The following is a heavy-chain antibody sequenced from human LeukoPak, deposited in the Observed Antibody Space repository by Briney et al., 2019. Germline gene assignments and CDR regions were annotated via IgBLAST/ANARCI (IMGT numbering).Heavy chain of an antibody. CDR1: GFTVSSNY. Sequence: GGSLRLSCAASGFTVSSNYMSWVRQAPGKGLEWVSVLYPGGYTYYADSVKGRFTISRDNSKNTLSLQMNSLRAEDTAVYYCARDLKGVVGATNVGDAFDIWGQGTMVTVSS. CDR2: LYPGGYT. V-gene: IGHV3-66*01. D-gene: IGHD1-26*01. CDR3: ARDLKGVVGATNVGDAFDI. J-gene: IGHJ3*02.